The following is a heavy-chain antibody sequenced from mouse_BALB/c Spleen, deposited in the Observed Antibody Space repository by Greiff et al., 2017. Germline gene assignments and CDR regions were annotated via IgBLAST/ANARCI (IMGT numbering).Heavy chain of an antibody. CDR1: GFTFSSYG. V-gene: IGHV5-6-3*01. CDR2: INSNGGST. Sequence: EVMLVESGGGLVQPGGSLKLSCAASGFTFSSYGMSWVRQTPDKRLELVATINSNGGSTYYPDSVKGRFTISRDNAKNTLYLQMSSLKSEDTAMYYCARDLLWLRRVFDYWGQGTTLTVSS. D-gene: IGHD2-2*01. CDR3: ARDLLWLRRVFDY. J-gene: IGHJ2*01.